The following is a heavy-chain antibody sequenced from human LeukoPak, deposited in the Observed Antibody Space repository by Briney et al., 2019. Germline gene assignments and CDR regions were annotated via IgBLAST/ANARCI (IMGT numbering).Heavy chain of an antibody. J-gene: IGHJ4*02. V-gene: IGHV3-30*02. Sequence: GGSLRLSCAASGFAFSSFGIHWVRQAPGKGLEWVAFIRYDGSNKYYADSVKGRFTISRDNAKTSLHLQMNSLRAEDTAVYYCARGRYHMDSSGYSSFYYWGQGTRVTVSS. D-gene: IGHD3-22*01. CDR1: GFAFSSFG. CDR2: IRYDGSNK. CDR3: ARGRYHMDSSGYSSFYY.